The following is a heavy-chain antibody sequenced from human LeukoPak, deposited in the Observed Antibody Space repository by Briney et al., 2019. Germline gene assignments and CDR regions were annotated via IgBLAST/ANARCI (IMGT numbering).Heavy chain of an antibody. CDR2: IYSTGNT. CDR1: GGSISSGDRY. D-gene: IGHD5-18*01. V-gene: IGHV4-30-4*01. Sequence: SETLSLTCTVSGGSISSGDRYWSWIRQSPGKGLEWIGYIYSTGNTYYNPSLKSRVTISVDTSKNQFSLELNSVTAADTAVYYCARDSYSYGYGGFDYWGQGILVTVSS. J-gene: IGHJ4*02. CDR3: ARDSYSYGYGGFDY.